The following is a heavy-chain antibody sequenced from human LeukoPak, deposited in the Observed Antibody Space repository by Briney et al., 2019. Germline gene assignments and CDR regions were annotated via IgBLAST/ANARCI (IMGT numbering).Heavy chain of an antibody. Sequence: SETLSLTSTVSGGSISSYYWSWIRQPPGKGLEWIGYIYYSGSTNYNPSLTSRVTISVDTSKNQFSLKLSSVTAADTGVYYCARVPAAGPPCYCDYWGQGTLVTVSS. CDR2: IYYSGST. V-gene: IGHV4-59*12. D-gene: IGHD6-13*01. CDR3: ARVPAAGPPCYCDY. CDR1: GGSISSYY. J-gene: IGHJ4*02.